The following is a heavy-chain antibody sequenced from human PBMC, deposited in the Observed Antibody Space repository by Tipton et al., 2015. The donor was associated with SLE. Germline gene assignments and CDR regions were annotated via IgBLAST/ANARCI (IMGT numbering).Heavy chain of an antibody. CDR1: GASISRDGYY. Sequence: TLSLTCTASGASISRDGYYWTWVRQHPEKGLEWIGYIYYTGSSYYNPSLKSRVTISVDTSVNQFSLKLSFATAADTAVYFCARAFGVFGGFGHWGQGTLVTVSS. V-gene: IGHV4-31*03. CDR3: ARAFGVFGGFGH. D-gene: IGHD3-3*01. J-gene: IGHJ4*02. CDR2: IYYTGSS.